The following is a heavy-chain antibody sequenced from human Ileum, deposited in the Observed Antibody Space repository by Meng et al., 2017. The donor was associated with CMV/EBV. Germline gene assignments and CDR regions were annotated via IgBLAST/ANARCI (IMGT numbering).Heavy chain of an antibody. D-gene: IGHD1-26*01. CDR3: ARDGLSGRYFDY. J-gene: IGHJ4*02. V-gene: IGHV7-4-1*02. Sequence: QVHLVQSGSELKKPGASVKVSCKTSGYTFTSNNIIWVRQAPGQGPEWMGWIDTNTGNPTYAQDFTGRFVFSLDTSVNTAYLQISSLKAEDTAVYYCARDGLSGRYFDYWGQGTLVTRLL. CDR1: GYTFTSNN. CDR2: IDTNTGNP.